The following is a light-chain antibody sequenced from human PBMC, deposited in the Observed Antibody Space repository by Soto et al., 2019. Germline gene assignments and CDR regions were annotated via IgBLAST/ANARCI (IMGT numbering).Light chain of an antibody. CDR3: MQALQIPLT. CDR2: MGS. Sequence: DIVMTQSPLSLPVTPGEPASISCRSSQSLLHSNGNHYLDWYLQKPGQSPQLLIYMGSNRASGVTDRFSGSGSGTDFTLKISRVEAEDVGVYHCMQALQIPLTFGGGTKVEIK. J-gene: IGKJ4*01. CDR1: QSLLHSNGNHY. V-gene: IGKV2-28*01.